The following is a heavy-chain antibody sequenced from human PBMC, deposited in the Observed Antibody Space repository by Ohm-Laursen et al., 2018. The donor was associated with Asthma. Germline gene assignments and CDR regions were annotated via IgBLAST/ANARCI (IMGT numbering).Heavy chain of an antibody. CDR1: GYTFSRYS. V-gene: IGHV3-21*01. J-gene: IGHJ1*01. CDR2: ISTASTFI. D-gene: IGHD1-26*01. CDR3: ARNGPEWELPGREYSLHH. Sequence: SLRLSCSASGYTFSRYSIHWVRQVPGKGLEWVASISTASTFIYYADSVRGRFTTSRDNAKNSVYLQMNSLRAEDTALYYCARNGPEWELPGREYSLHHWGQGTQVTVSS.